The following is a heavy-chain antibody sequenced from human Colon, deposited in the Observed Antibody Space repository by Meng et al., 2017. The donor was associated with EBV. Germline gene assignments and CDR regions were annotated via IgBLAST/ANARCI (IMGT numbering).Heavy chain of an antibody. CDR2: IYYSGSR. J-gene: IGHJ4*02. CDR1: GGSINSGDYY. CDR3: ARVTGKIYYDGSGYPEAFDY. Sequence: QVRLQVSGPGLVKPSQTLSPTCPVSGGSINSGDYYWSWVRQPPGKGLEWIGYIYYSGSRYYNPSLKSRVTISVDTSKNQFSLKLSSVTAADTAVYYCARVTGKIYYDGSGYPEAFDYWGQGTLVTVSS. V-gene: IGHV4-30-4*01. D-gene: IGHD3-22*01.